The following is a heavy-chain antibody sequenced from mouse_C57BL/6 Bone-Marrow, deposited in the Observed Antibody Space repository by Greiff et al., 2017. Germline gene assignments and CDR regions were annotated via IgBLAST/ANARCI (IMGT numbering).Heavy chain of an antibody. Sequence: VQLQQPGAELVKPGASVKMSCKASGYTFTSYWITWVKQRPGQGLEWIGDIYPGSGSTNYNEKFKSKATLTVDTSSSTAYMQLSSLTSEDSAVYYCARSDYYYYGSSYDYWGQGTTLTVSS. CDR3: ARSDYYYYGSSYDY. J-gene: IGHJ2*01. CDR1: GYTFTSYW. D-gene: IGHD1-1*01. V-gene: IGHV1-55*01. CDR2: IYPGSGST.